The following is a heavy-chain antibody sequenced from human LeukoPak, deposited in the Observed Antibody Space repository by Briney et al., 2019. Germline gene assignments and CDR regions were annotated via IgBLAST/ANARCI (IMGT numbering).Heavy chain of an antibody. D-gene: IGHD3-22*01. CDR2: ISSSISTM. J-gene: IGHJ6*02. CDR1: GFTFSTYS. V-gene: IGHV3-48*01. CDR3: AKYYYDSSRQGLDV. Sequence: GGSLRLSCAASGFTFSTYSMNWVRQAPGKGLEWVSYISSSISTMYYADSVKGRFTISRDNSKNTLYLQMNSLTAEDTALYFCAKYYYDSSRQGLDVWGQGTTVTVSS.